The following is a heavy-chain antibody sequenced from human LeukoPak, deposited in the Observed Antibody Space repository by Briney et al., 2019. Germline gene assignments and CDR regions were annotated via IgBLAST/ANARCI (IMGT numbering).Heavy chain of an antibody. D-gene: IGHD3-10*01. V-gene: IGHV3-15*01. Sequence: PGGSLRISCAASASRFTFSSAWMSWVRQAPWKGLEWVGRIKSKIDGGTTDYAAPVIGRFTISRDDSKNTLHLQMDSLKTEDTGVYYCATPPHAVRGVSWGQGTLVTVSS. CDR3: ATPPHAVRGVS. J-gene: IGHJ5*02. CDR2: IKSKIDGGTT. CDR1: ASRFTFSSAW.